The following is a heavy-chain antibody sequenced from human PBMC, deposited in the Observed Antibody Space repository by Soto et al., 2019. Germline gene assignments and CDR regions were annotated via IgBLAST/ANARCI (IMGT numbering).Heavy chain of an antibody. CDR1: GFTFSSYS. D-gene: IGHD4-17*01. CDR3: ARELMGNGDYVFYYYGMDV. Sequence: PGGSLRLSCAASGFTFSSYSMNWVRQAPGKGLEWVSSISSSSSYIYYADSVKGRFTISRDNAKNSLYLQMNSLRAEDTAVYYCARELMGNGDYVFYYYGMDVWGQGTTVTVSS. CDR2: ISSSSSYI. V-gene: IGHV3-21*01. J-gene: IGHJ6*02.